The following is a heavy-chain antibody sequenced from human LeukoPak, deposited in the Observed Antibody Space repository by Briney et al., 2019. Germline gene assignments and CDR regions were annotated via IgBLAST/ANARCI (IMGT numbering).Heavy chain of an antibody. CDR3: ARVPMVRGVSFDP. CDR1: GYSISSGYY. D-gene: IGHD3-10*01. V-gene: IGHV4-38-2*02. J-gene: IGHJ5*02. Sequence: KPSETLSLTCTVSGYSISSGYYWGWIRQPPRKGLEWIGSNYHSGSTYYNPSVKGRVTISVDTSKNQFSLKLSSVTAADTAVYYCARVPMVRGVSFDPWGQGTLVTVSS. CDR2: NYHSGST.